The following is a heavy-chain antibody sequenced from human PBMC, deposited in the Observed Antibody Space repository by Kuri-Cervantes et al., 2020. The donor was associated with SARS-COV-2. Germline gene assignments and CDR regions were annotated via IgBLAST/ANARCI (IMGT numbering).Heavy chain of an antibody. CDR1: GFTFSNAW. Sequence: GESLKISCAASGFTFSNAWMSWVRQAPGKGLEWVGRIKSKTDGGTTDYAAPVKGRFTISRDDSKNTLYLQMNSLKTEDTAVYYCARGDYGDYGDYWGQGTLVTVSS. V-gene: IGHV3-15*01. J-gene: IGHJ4*02. CDR3: ARGDYGDYGDY. D-gene: IGHD4-17*01. CDR2: IKSKTDGGTT.